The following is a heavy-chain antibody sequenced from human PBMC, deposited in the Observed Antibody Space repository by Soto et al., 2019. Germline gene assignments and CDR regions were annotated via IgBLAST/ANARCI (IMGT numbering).Heavy chain of an antibody. CDR1: GFTFRTYA. Sequence: EVQLLESGGGLIQPGGSLRLSCAASGFTFRTYAMGWVRQAPGKGLEWVSVMSNSGDETYYADSVKGRFTISRDNFQNTLYLQLSSLRADDTAVYYCAKDAARTSGWYYFAFWGQGTLVTVSS. V-gene: IGHV3-23*01. D-gene: IGHD6-19*01. CDR2: MSNSGDET. J-gene: IGHJ4*02. CDR3: AKDAARTSGWYYFAF.